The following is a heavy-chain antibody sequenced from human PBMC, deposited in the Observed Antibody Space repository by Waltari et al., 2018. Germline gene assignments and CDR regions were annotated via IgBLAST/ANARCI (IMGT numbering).Heavy chain of an antibody. CDR2: INHSGST. Sequence: QVQLQQWGAGLLKPSETLYLTCAVYGGSFSGYYWSWIRQPPGKGLEWIEEINHSGSTSDNTSVQSRVTISVDTSKNQFSLKLSSVTAADAAVYYCARAKRWFGELFYYFDYWGQGTLVTVSS. CDR1: GGSFSGYY. J-gene: IGHJ4*02. CDR3: ARAKRWFGELFYYFDY. D-gene: IGHD3-10*01. V-gene: IGHV4-34*01.